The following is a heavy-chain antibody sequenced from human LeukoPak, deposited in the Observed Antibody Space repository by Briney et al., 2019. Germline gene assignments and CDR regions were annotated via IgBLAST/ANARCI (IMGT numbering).Heavy chain of an antibody. CDR1: GGSFSGYY. V-gene: IGHV4-34*01. CDR3: ARDEGHYSGGGIYYHNWFDP. D-gene: IGHD2-15*01. Sequence: SETLSLTCAVYGGSFSGYYWSWIRQPPGKGLEWIGEINHSGSTNYNPSLKSRVTISVDTSKNQFSLKLTSVTAADTAVYYCARDEGHYSGGGIYYHNWFDPWGQGTLVTVSS. J-gene: IGHJ5*02. CDR2: INHSGST.